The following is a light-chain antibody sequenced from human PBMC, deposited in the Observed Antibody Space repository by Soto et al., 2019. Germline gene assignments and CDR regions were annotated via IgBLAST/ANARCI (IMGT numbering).Light chain of an antibody. Sequence: EIVLTQSPGTLSLSPGERATLSCRASQSVSSSYLAWYQQRPGQAPRLLIYVASNRATGTPDRFSGSGSGTDFTLTISRLEPEDFAVYYCQQYGSSPITFCQGTRLEIK. J-gene: IGKJ5*01. CDR2: VAS. V-gene: IGKV3-20*01. CDR3: QQYGSSPIT. CDR1: QSVSSSY.